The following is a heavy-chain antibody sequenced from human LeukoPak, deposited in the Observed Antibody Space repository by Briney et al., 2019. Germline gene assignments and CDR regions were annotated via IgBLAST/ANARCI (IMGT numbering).Heavy chain of an antibody. J-gene: IGHJ5*02. CDR2: ISGSGGST. V-gene: IGHV3-23*01. D-gene: IGHD6-13*01. CDR3: ARDVGPAYSSSWQWFDP. Sequence: GGSLRLSCAASGFTFSSYAMSWVRQAPGKGLEWVSAISGSGGSTYYADSVKGRFTISRDNSKNTLYLQMGSLRAEDMAVYYCARDVGPAYSSSWQWFDPWGQGTLVTVSS. CDR1: GFTFSSYA.